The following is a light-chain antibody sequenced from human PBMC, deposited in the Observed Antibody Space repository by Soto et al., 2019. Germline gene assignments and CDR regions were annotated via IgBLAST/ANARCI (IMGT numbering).Light chain of an antibody. V-gene: IGKV3-20*01. CDR1: LSLPSRS. Sequence: ELVLTQSPGTLSLSPGDRATLSCRASLSLPSRSLAWYPQRPGQAPRVLISAASTRAADIPDRFSGSGSGTDFTLTINRLEPEDFAVYYCQQYDYSPRTFGQGTKVDIK. J-gene: IGKJ1*01. CDR3: QQYDYSPRT. CDR2: AAS.